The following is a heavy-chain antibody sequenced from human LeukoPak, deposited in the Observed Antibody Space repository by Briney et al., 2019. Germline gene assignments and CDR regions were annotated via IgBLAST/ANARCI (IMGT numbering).Heavy chain of an antibody. CDR2: INAGNGNT. Sequence: ASVKVSCKASGYTFTSYAMHWVRQAPGQRLEWMGWINAGNGNTKYLQKFQGRVTITRDTSASTAYMELSSLRSEDTAVYYCARDPLRIGPYYFDYWGQGTLVTVSS. J-gene: IGHJ4*02. CDR1: GYTFTSYA. CDR3: ARDPLRIGPYYFDY. V-gene: IGHV1-3*01. D-gene: IGHD3/OR15-3a*01.